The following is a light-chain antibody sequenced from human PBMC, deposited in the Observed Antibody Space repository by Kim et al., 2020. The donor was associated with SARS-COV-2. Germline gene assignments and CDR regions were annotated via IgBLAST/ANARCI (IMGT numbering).Light chain of an antibody. CDR2: EDN. V-gene: IGLV6-57*04. CDR1: SGSIASNY. Sequence: NFMLTQPHSVSESPGKTVTISCTRSSGSIASNYVQWYQQRPGSAPTTVIYEDNQRPSGVPDRFSGSIDSSSNSASLTISGLKTEDEADYYCQSYDSREVFGGGTQLTVL. J-gene: IGLJ2*01. CDR3: QSYDSREV.